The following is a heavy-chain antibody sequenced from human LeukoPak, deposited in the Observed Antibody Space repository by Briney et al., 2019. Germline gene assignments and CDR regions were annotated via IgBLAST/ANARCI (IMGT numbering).Heavy chain of an antibody. CDR2: IYSGGST. Sequence: GGSLRLSCAASEFSVGSNYMTWVRQAPGKGLEWVSLIYSGGSTYYADSVKGRFTISRDNSKNTLYLQMNSLRPDDTAVYYCASLGDLFDYWGQGTLVTVSS. V-gene: IGHV3-66*01. J-gene: IGHJ4*02. D-gene: IGHD4-17*01. CDR1: EFSVGSNY. CDR3: ASLGDLFDY.